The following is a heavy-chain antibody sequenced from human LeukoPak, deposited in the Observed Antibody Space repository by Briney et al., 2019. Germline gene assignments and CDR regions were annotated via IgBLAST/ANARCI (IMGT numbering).Heavy chain of an antibody. CDR1: GYIFTAYY. CDR2: INPNSGGT. V-gene: IGHV1-2*02. J-gene: IGHJ3*02. CDR3: ARDGNFDI. D-gene: IGHD4-23*01. Sequence: RASVKVSCKASGYIFTAYYIHWLRQAPGQGLEWMGWINPNSGGTSFALNFQGRVTLTRDTSISTVYMELSRLTSDDTAVYYCARDGNFDIWGQGTMVTVSS.